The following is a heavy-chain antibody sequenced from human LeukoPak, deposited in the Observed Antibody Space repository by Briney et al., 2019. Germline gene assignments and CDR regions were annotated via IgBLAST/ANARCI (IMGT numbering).Heavy chain of an antibody. CDR1: GGSFSGYY. D-gene: IGHD4-17*01. CDR2: IYYSGTT. V-gene: IGHV4-59*01. CDR3: ARDSTPYGHSGY. J-gene: IGHJ4*02. Sequence: SETLSLTCAVYGGSFSGYYWSWIRQPPGKGLEWIGYIYYSGTTNFNPSLKSRVMISVDTSKNQFSLRLTSVTAADTAVYYCARDSTPYGHSGYWGQGTLVTVSP.